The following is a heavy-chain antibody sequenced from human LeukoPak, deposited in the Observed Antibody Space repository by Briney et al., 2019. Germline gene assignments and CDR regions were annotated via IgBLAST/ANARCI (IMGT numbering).Heavy chain of an antibody. V-gene: IGHV1-8*02. CDR1: GYTFTTYA. J-gene: IGHJ5*02. CDR3: ARELTGTTLNWFDP. Sequence: GASVKVSSKASGYTFTTYAMNWLRPAPGQGLEWMGWMNPNSGNTGYAQKFPGRVTMTRNTSISTAYMELSSLRSEDTAVYYRARELTGTTLNWFDPWGQGTLVTVSS. D-gene: IGHD1-7*01. CDR2: MNPNSGNT.